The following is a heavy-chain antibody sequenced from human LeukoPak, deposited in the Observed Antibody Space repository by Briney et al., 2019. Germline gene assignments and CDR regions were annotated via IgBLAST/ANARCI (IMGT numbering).Heavy chain of an antibody. V-gene: IGHV3-7*01. CDR2: IKPDGSEK. CDR1: GFTFSSYW. J-gene: IGHJ4*02. CDR3: ARERMYSGSGSTYPYYDY. D-gene: IGHD3-10*01. Sequence: GGSLRLSCAASGFTFSSYWMSWVRQSPGKGLEWVANIKPDGSEKYFMDSVKGRFTISRDNAKNALYPEMNSLRAEDTAEYFCARERMYSGSGSTYPYYDYWGQGTLVTVSS.